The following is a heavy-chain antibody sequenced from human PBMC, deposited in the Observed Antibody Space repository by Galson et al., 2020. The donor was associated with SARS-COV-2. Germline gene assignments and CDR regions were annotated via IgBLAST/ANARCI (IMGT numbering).Heavy chain of an antibody. CDR2: INPSGGRS. J-gene: IGHJ6*02. CDR1: GYTFTNYY. V-gene: IGHV1-46*01. Sequence: ASVKVSCKASGYTFTNYYMHWVRQAPGQGLEWMGIINPSGGRSRYAQRFRDRITMTTDTATSTAYMELSSLTSEDTALYYCARPHTYDFWTGSYYGMDFWGQGTMVSVSS. D-gene: IGHD3-3*01. CDR3: ARPHTYDFWTGSYYGMDF.